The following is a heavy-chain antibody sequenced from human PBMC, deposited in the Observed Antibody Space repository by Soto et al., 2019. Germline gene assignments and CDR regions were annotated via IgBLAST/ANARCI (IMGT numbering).Heavy chain of an antibody. Sequence: SETLSLTCTVSGGSISSGDYYWSWIRQPPGKGLEWIGYIYYSGSTYYNPSLKSRVTISVDTSKNQFSLKLGSVTAADTAVYYCARGGYCDSSGYTNFDYWGQGTLVTVSS. V-gene: IGHV4-30-4*01. CDR2: IYYSGST. CDR1: GGSISSGDYY. J-gene: IGHJ4*02. CDR3: ARGGYCDSSGYTNFDY. D-gene: IGHD3-22*01.